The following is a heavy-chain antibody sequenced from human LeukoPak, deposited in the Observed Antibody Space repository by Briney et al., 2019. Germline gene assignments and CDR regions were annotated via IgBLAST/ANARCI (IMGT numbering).Heavy chain of an antibody. Sequence: GESLKISCKGSGYSFTSYWIGWVRQMPGKGLEWMGIIYPGDSDTRYSPSFQGQVTISADKSISTAYLQWSSLKASDTSMYYCARRGTAPGDYEDYSDYWGPGTLVTVSS. CDR3: ARRGTAPGDYEDYSDY. V-gene: IGHV5-51*01. CDR2: IYPGDSDT. J-gene: IGHJ4*02. D-gene: IGHD4-17*01. CDR1: GYSFTSYW.